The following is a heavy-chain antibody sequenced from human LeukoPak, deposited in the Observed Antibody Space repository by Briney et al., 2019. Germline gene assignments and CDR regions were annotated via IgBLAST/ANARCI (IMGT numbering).Heavy chain of an antibody. Sequence: SETLSLTCAVYGGSFSGYFWSWIRQSPGKGPEWIGEINHKGSTNYNPSLKSRVTISVDTSKNQFSLRLSSVTAAETAVYYCARAISWARGAFDMWGQGTKVTVSS. J-gene: IGHJ3*02. D-gene: IGHD3-16*01. CDR3: ARAISWARGAFDM. CDR2: INHKGST. CDR1: GGSFSGYF. V-gene: IGHV4-34*01.